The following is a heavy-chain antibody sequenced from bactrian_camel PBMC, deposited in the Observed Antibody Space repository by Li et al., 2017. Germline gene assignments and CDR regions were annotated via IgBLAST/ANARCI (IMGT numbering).Heavy chain of an antibody. Sequence: EVQLVESGGGLVQPGGSLRLSCAASGFIFSNYAMSWVRQVPGKGLEWVATIVSGGDSTYYSDSVKGRFTISRDNAKNTVYLQLNTLAPDDTAVYYCCNRYGGTYPGSYESWGQGTQVTVS. CDR2: IVSGGDST. CDR3: CNRYGGTYPGSYES. D-gene: IGHD6*01. CDR1: GFIFSNYA. V-gene: IGHV3S40*01. J-gene: IGHJ4*01.